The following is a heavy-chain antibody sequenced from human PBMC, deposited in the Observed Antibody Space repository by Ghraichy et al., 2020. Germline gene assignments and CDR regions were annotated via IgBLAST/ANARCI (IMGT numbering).Heavy chain of an antibody. J-gene: IGHJ4*02. CDR3: AHRDYFDY. CDR2: TYWNNDK. V-gene: IGHV2-5*01. CDR1: GFSLNNTGVG. Sequence: SGPTLVKPTQTLTLTCTFSGFSLNNTGVGVGWIRQPPGKALEWLALTYWNNDKRYSPSLRSRLTITKDTSKNQVVLIMTDMDPLDTATYYCAHRDYFDYWGQGILVTISS.